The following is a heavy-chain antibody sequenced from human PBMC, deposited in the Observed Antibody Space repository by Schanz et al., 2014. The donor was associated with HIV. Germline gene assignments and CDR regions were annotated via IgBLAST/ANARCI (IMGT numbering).Heavy chain of an antibody. CDR3: AKDRNYYDDRYIGKGNYYYYYGVDF. CDR1: GFTFNSYG. J-gene: IGHJ6*02. CDR2: TSYDGTKK. V-gene: IGHV3-30*18. D-gene: IGHD3-22*01. Sequence: QVQLVESGGGVVQPGRSLRVSCAASGFTFNSYGMHWVRQAPGKGLEWVAVTSYDGTKKHYADSVKGRFTISRDNSKNSLYLAIKSLRTEDTAVYYCAKDRNYYDDRYIGKGNYYYYYGVDFWGQGTTVTVS.